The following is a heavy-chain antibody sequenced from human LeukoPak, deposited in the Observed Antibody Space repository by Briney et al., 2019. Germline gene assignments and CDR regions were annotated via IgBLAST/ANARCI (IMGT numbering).Heavy chain of an antibody. CDR1: GFAFSSYW. V-gene: IGHV3-7*01. CDR2: IKQDGSEK. CDR3: ARELRDGSSSQTYFDY. Sequence: PGGSLRLSCAASGFAFSSYWMSWVRQAPGKGLEWVANIKQDGSEKYYVDSVKGRFTISRDNAKNSLYLQMNSLRAEDTAVYYCARELRDGSSSQTYFDYWGQGTLVTVSS. J-gene: IGHJ4*02. D-gene: IGHD6-6*01.